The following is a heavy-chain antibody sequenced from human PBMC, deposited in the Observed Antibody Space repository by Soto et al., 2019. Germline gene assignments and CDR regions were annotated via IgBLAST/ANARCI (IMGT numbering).Heavy chain of an antibody. V-gene: IGHV4-59*01. CDR3: VRGISARQEGYTWFDP. J-gene: IGHJ5*02. Sequence: SETLSLTCSVFGGSMNSYYWTWIRQPPGRGLEWIGYIFYSGLTNYNPSLQSRVTISLDTPNNQFSLGLRSLTAADTAVYYCVRGISARQEGYTWFDPWGQGALVTVSS. CDR1: GGSMNSYY. CDR2: IFYSGLT. D-gene: IGHD6-6*01.